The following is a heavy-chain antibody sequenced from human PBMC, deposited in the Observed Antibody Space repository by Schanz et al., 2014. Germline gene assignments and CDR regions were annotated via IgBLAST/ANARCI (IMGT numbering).Heavy chain of an antibody. V-gene: IGHV1-69*02. Sequence: QVQLVQSGAEVKKPGSSVKVSCKASGGTFSTYTISWVRQAPGQGLEWMGRIIPILGIANYAQKFQGRVTITADKSTFTAYMDMSSLRSEDTAVYYCASSGAGYSSSWDFDYWGQGILVTVSS. CDR1: GGTFSTYT. J-gene: IGHJ4*02. CDR2: IIPILGIA. CDR3: ASSGAGYSSSWDFDY. D-gene: IGHD6-13*01.